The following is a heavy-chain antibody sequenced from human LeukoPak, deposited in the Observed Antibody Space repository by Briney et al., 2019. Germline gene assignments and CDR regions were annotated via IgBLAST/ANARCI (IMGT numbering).Heavy chain of an antibody. J-gene: IGHJ4*02. CDR1: GGSITSSSYY. D-gene: IGHD3-3*01. Sequence: SETLSLTCTVSGGSITSSSYYWGWIRQPPGKGLEWIGYIYYSGSTYYNPSLKSRVTISVDTSKNQFSLKLSSVTAADTAVYYCARALEWFPFDYWGQGTLVTVSS. CDR3: ARALEWFPFDY. V-gene: IGHV4-30-4*08. CDR2: IYYSGST.